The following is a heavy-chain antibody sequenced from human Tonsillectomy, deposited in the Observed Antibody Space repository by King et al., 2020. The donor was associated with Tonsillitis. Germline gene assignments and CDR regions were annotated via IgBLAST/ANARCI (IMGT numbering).Heavy chain of an antibody. CDR1: GFTFSDYY. Sequence: QLVQSGGGLVKPGGSLRLSCAASGFTFSDYYMSWIRQAPGKGLEWVSYISSSSSYTNYADSVKGRFTISRDNAKNSLYLQMNSLRAEDTAVYYCARDQYSSSCYYFDYWGQGTLVTVSS. CDR3: ARDQYSSSCYYFDY. V-gene: IGHV3-11*05. CDR2: ISSSSSYT. D-gene: IGHD6-13*01. J-gene: IGHJ4*02.